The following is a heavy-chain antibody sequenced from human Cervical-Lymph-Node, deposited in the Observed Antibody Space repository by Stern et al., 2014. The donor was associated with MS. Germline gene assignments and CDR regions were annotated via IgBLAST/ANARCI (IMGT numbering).Heavy chain of an antibody. J-gene: IGHJ1*01. CDR3: ARGYTRSSGRPDF. Sequence: QLQLQESGPGLVKPSETLSLTCTVSGGSISGYYWSWIRQPPGKGLEWIGYLYSTGNTNYNPSLKSRVTISVDTAKNQFSLKLTSVTAADTAVYYCARGYTRSSGRPDFWGEGTLVTVSS. CDR1: GGSISGYY. V-gene: IGHV4-59*01. CDR2: LYSTGNT. D-gene: IGHD6-6*01.